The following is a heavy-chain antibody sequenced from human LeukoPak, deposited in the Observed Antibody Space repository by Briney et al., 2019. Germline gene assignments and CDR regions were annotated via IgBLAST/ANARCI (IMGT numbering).Heavy chain of an antibody. CDR1: RFTFSSYK. Sequence: GGSLRLSCAASRFTFSSYKVNWVGQAPGKGLEWVSSISSSSSYIYYADSVKGRFTISRDNARNSLYLQMNSLRAEDTAVYYCARESGSGEFDYWGQGTLVTVSS. V-gene: IGHV3-21*01. D-gene: IGHD6-19*01. J-gene: IGHJ4*02. CDR3: ARESGSGEFDY. CDR2: ISSSSSYI.